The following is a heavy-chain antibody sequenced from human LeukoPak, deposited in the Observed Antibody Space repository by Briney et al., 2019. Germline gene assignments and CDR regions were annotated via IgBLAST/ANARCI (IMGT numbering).Heavy chain of an antibody. CDR1: GFTFSSYS. V-gene: IGHV3-21*04. J-gene: IGHJ4*02. CDR3: AKDIAAAGNLDY. Sequence: GGSLRLSCAASGFTFSSYSMNWGRQAPGKGREWVSSISSSSSYIYYADSVKGRFTISRDNAKNSLYLQMNSLRAEDTALYYCAKDIAAAGNLDYWGRGTLVTVSS. D-gene: IGHD6-13*01. CDR2: ISSSSSYI.